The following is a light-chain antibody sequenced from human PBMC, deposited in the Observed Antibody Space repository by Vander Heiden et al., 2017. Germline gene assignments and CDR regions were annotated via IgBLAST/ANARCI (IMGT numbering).Light chain of an antibody. CDR3: GTWDSSLSAYV. Sequence: QSVLTQPPSVSAAPGPKVTIPCSGSSSNIGNNYVSWYQQLPGTAPKLLIYDNNKRPSGIPDRFSGSKSGTSATLGITGLQTGDEADYYCGTWDSSLSAYVFGTGTKVTVL. CDR1: SSNIGNNY. V-gene: IGLV1-51*01. J-gene: IGLJ1*01. CDR2: DNN.